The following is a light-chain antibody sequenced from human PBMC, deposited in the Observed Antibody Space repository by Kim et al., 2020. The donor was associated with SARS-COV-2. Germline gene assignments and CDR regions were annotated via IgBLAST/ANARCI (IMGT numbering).Light chain of an antibody. CDR3: QLYGTSSWT. J-gene: IGKJ1*01. CDR1: QSVSSNY. Sequence: EIVLTQSPGTLSLSPGERATLSCRASQSVSSNYLAWYQQKPGQAPRLLIYGASSRATGIPDRISGSGSGTDFTLTISRLEPEDFAVYYCQLYGTSSWTFGQGTKVGIK. V-gene: IGKV3-20*01. CDR2: GAS.